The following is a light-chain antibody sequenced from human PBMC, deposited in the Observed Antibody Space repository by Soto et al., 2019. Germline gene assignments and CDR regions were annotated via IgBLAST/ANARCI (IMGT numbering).Light chain of an antibody. CDR1: SSDVGKYDY. J-gene: IGLJ1*01. CDR3: NSYLAGSIV. Sequence: QSALTQPPSASGSPGQSVTISCTGTSSDVGKYDYVSWFQHHPGKAPKLIIYEVSKRPSGVPDRFSGSKSGSTASLPVSGLQTEDEADYYCNSYLAGSIVFGTGTKLTVL. CDR2: EVS. V-gene: IGLV2-8*01.